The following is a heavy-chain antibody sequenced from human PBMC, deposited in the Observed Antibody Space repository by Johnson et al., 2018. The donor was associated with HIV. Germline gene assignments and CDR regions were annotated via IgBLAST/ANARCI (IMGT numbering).Heavy chain of an antibody. D-gene: IGHD3-16*01. J-gene: IGHJ3*02. CDR1: GFTFSSYW. Sequence: EVQLVESGGGLVQPGGSLRLSCAASGFTFSSYWMSWVRQAPGKGLEWVANIKQDGSEKYYVDSVKGRFTISRDNAKKSLYLQMKNVRAGDTAVYYCASEAVTLRGWGHVFDIWGQGTMVTVSS. CDR3: ASEAVTLRGWGHVFDI. V-gene: IGHV3-7*01. CDR2: IKQDGSEK.